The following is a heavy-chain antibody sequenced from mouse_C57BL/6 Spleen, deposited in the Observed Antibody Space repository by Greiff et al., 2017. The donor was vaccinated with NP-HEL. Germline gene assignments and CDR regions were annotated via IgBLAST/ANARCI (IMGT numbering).Heavy chain of an antibody. CDR2: ISSGGSYT. Sequence: EVQLVESGGDLVKPGGSLKLSCAASGFTFSSYGMSWVRQTPDKRLEWVATISSGGSYTYYPDSVKGRFTISRDNAKNTLYLQMSSLKSEDTAMYYCARHLDGYSDYWGQGTTLTVSS. D-gene: IGHD2-3*01. CDR1: GFTFSSYG. CDR3: ARHLDGYSDY. V-gene: IGHV5-6*01. J-gene: IGHJ2*01.